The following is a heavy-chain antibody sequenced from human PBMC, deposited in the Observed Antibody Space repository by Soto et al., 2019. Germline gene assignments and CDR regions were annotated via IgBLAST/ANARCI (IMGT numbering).Heavy chain of an antibody. V-gene: IGHV2-5*02. CDR2: IYWDDDK. CDR1: GFSLSTSGVG. Sequence: QITLKESGPTLVKPTQTLTLTCTFSGFSLSTSGVGVGWIRQPPGKALEWLALIYWDDDKRYSPSLKSRLTITKDNSKNQVVLTMTNLDPVDTATYYCAHGTTTILYVWGSYRWEYYFDYWGQGTLVTVSS. D-gene: IGHD3-16*02. CDR3: AHGTTTILYVWGSYRWEYYFDY. J-gene: IGHJ4*02.